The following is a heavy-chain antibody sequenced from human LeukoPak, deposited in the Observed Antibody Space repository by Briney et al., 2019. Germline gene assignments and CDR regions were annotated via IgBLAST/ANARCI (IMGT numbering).Heavy chain of an antibody. CDR2: IKRDGSEE. J-gene: IGHJ6*02. V-gene: IGHV3-7*03. CDR3: AKLQSDGLRTYYGMDV. CDR1: GFTFSSYW. Sequence: GGSLRLSCAGSGFTFSSYWMSWVRQAPGKGLEWVASIKRDGSEEYYVDSVKGRFTISRDNAKNSVYLQMNSLRAEDTAVYYCAKLQSDGLRTYYGMDVWGQGTTVTVSS. D-gene: IGHD4-23*01.